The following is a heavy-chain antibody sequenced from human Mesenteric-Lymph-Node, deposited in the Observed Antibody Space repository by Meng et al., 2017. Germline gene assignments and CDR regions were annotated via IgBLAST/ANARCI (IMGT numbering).Heavy chain of an antibody. V-gene: IGHV4-39*07. Sequence: SETLSLTCTVSGGSISSSSYYWGWIRQPPGKGLEWIGSIYYSGSTYYNPSLKSRVTISVDTSKNQFSLKLSSVTAADTAVYYCATLTPFWGSNAFDIWGQGTMVTVSS. J-gene: IGHJ3*02. CDR3: ATLTPFWGSNAFDI. D-gene: IGHD7-27*01. CDR2: IYYSGST. CDR1: GGSISSSSYY.